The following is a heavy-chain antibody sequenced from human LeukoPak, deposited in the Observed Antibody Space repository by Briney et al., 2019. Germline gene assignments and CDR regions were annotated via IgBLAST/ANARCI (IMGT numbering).Heavy chain of an antibody. D-gene: IGHD3-10*01. Sequence: ASVKLLYKVSGYTLTKLSMLWVRQAPGKGLEWMGGFDPEDGETIYAQKFQGRVTMTEDTSTDTAYMELSSLRSEDTAVYYCATINYYGSGSYLYYYYYVDVWGQGTTVTVSS. CDR1: GYTLTKLS. V-gene: IGHV1-24*01. J-gene: IGHJ6*03. CDR3: ATINYYGSGSYLYYYYYVDV. CDR2: FDPEDGET.